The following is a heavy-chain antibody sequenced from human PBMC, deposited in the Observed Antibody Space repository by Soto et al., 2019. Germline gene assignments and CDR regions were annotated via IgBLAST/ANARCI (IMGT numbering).Heavy chain of an antibody. CDR1: GDSVSSNSAG. CDR3: ARGEQYSGRIFDY. Sequence: QVQLQQSGPGLVKPSQTLSLTCAITGDSVSSNSAGWSWVRQSPSRGLEWLGRTYYRSKWYYEDAVAVRSRITINPDTAKNQYSLQLNSVTPEDTAVYFCARGEQYSGRIFDYWGQGTLVTVSS. J-gene: IGHJ4*01. V-gene: IGHV6-1*01. D-gene: IGHD1-26*01. CDR2: TYYRSKWYY.